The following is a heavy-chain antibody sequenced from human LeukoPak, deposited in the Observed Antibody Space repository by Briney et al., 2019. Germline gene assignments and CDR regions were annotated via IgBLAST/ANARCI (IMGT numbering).Heavy chain of an antibody. D-gene: IGHD3-22*01. CDR3: ARHGSYDSSGQEDFDY. Sequence: SETLSLTCTVSGTSITSYHWSWIRQPPGKGLEWIGSYSGSTNYNPSLKSRVTISVDTSKNQFSLKLSSVTAADTAVYYCARHGSYDSSGQEDFDYWGQGTLVTVSS. CDR2: YSGST. J-gene: IGHJ4*02. V-gene: IGHV4-59*08. CDR1: GTSITSYH.